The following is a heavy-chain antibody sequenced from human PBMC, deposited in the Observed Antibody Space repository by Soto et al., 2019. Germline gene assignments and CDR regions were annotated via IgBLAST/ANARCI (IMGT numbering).Heavy chain of an antibody. CDR2: ISYDGSNK. V-gene: IGHV3-30-3*01. J-gene: IGHJ3*02. CDR3: ARDTGYSYGFPPYAFDI. D-gene: IGHD5-18*01. Sequence: ESGGGVVTPGRSLRLSCAASGFTFSSYAMHWVRQAPGKGLEWVAVISYDGSNKYYADSVKGRFTISRDNSKNTLYLQMNSLRAEDTAVYYCARDTGYSYGFPPYAFDIWGQGTMVTVSS. CDR1: GFTFSSYA.